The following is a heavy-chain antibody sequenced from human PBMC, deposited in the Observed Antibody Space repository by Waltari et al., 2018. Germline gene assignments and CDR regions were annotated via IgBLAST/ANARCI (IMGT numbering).Heavy chain of an antibody. CDR2: INTNTGNP. Sequence: QVQLVQSGSELKKPGASVKVSCWASGDIFSNYAMNWVRQAPGQGLEWMGWINTNTGNPTYAQGFTGRFVFSLDTSVSTAYLQISSLKAEDTSVYYCAKGIQLWGRGSWYFDDWGQGTLVTVSS. V-gene: IGHV7-4-1*02. CDR3: AKGIQLWGRGSWYFDD. D-gene: IGHD5-18*01. CDR1: GDIFSNYA. J-gene: IGHJ4*02.